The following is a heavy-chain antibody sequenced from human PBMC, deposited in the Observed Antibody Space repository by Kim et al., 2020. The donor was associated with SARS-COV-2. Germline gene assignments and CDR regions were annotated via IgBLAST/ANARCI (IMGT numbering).Heavy chain of an antibody. D-gene: IGHD3-10*01. J-gene: IGHJ6*02. CDR1: GFTFSSYA. CDR3: AGYGSGSYYNPYYYYGMDV. CDR2: ISYDGSNK. Sequence: GRSLRLSCAASGFTFSSYAMHWVRQATGKGLEWVAVISYDGSNKYYADSVKGRFTISRDNSKNTLYLQMNSLRAEDTAVYYCAGYGSGSYYNPYYYYGMDVWGQGTTVTVSS. V-gene: IGHV3-30-3*01.